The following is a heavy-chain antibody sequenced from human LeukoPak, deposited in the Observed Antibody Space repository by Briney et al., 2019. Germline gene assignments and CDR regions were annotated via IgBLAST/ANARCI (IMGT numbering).Heavy chain of an antibody. Sequence: GGSLRLSCAASGFNFADFDMHWVRQTPGKGLEWVSLIHRDGRTAYYADSVKGRFTISRDNSRTSLYLQMNGLRTEDTASYHCAKTRRSGTEYGDFDHWGQGTQVTVSS. CDR2: IHRDGRTA. CDR1: GFNFADFD. CDR3: AKTRRSGTEYGDFDH. J-gene: IGHJ4*02. D-gene: IGHD1-26*01. V-gene: IGHV3-43*02.